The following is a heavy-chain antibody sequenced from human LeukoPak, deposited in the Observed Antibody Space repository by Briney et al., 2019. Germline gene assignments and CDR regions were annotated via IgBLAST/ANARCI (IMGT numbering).Heavy chain of an antibody. CDR1: GGSISGHY. Sequence: SETLSLTCTVSGGSISGHYWSWIRQPPAKGLEWVGYVYYSGETNYNPALKSRVTISVDTCKSQFSLKLTSGTAADTAVYYCARRLGDSTAFFDYWGQGILVSVSS. V-gene: IGHV4-59*11. CDR3: ARRLGDSTAFFDY. D-gene: IGHD2-21*01. J-gene: IGHJ4*02. CDR2: VYYSGET.